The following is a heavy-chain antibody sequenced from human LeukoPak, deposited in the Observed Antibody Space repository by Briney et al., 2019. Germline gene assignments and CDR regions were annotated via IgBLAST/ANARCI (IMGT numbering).Heavy chain of an antibody. CDR1: GYTFTSYD. Sequence: ASVKVSCKASGYTFTSYDINWVRQATGQGLERMGWMNPSSGNTGYAQKFQGRVTMTRNTSISTAYMELSSLRSEDTAVYYCASWVLGLWEAFDIWGQGTMVTVSS. J-gene: IGHJ3*02. CDR2: MNPSSGNT. D-gene: IGHD2-2*03. CDR3: ASWVLGLWEAFDI. V-gene: IGHV1-8*01.